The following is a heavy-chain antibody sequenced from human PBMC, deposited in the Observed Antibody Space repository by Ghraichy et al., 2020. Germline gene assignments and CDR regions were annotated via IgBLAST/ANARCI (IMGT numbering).Heavy chain of an antibody. V-gene: IGHV3-7*01. J-gene: IGHJ4*02. CDR1: GFTFSSSW. CDR3: ARRRNTGSYVGF. D-gene: IGHD1-26*01. CDR2: IKGDGGDK. Sequence: GGSLRLSCAASGFTFSSSWMSWVRQTPGKGLEWVANIKGDGGDKYYVDSVKGRFTISRDNAKDSLYLQMNSLRVEDTAVYYSARRRNTGSYVGFWGKGTLVTVSS.